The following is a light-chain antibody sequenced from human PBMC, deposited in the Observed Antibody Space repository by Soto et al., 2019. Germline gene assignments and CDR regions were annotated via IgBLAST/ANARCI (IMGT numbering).Light chain of an antibody. Sequence: QSALTQPASVSGSPGQSITISCTGTSSDVGGYNYVSWYQQHPGKAPKLMIYEVSNRPSGVSNRFSGSKSGNTASLTISGLQDEDEADDYCSSYTSSSTLRVFGTGTKLTVL. V-gene: IGLV2-14*01. CDR2: EVS. CDR1: SSDVGGYNY. CDR3: SSYTSSSTLRV. J-gene: IGLJ1*01.